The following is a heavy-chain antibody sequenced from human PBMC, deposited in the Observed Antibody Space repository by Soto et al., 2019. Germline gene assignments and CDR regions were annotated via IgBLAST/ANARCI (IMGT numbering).Heavy chain of an antibody. CDR2: ISYDGRDK. Sequence: GQLVESGGGVVQPGRSLTLSCAASGFTFSGYAMHWLRQAPGKGLEWVAFISYDGRDKFHADSVKGRFTISRDNSKNTLYLQMNSLRAEETAVYYCAQEVDAFDMWGQGTMVTVSS. J-gene: IGHJ3*02. V-gene: IGHV3-30*18. CDR1: GFTFSGYA. CDR3: AQEVDAFDM.